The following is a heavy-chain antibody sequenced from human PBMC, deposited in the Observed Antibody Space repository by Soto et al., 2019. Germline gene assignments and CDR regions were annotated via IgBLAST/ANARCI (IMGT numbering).Heavy chain of an antibody. V-gene: IGHV4-39*07. J-gene: IGHJ4*02. Sequence: PSETLSLTCPVSGDFISSTSSYWGWIRQPPGKGLEWIGCIYYSGDTNYNPSLKSRVTISVDTPKNQFSLRLSSVTAADTAVYYCARGVRYFDYWGQGTLVTVSS. CDR3: ARGVRYFDY. D-gene: IGHD3-10*01. CDR1: GDFISSTSSY. CDR2: IYYSGDT.